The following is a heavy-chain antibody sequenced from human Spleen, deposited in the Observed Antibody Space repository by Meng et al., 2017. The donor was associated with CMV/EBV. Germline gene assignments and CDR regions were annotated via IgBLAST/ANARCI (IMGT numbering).Heavy chain of an antibody. CDR2: INHSGST. CDR1: SFSGYY. D-gene: IGHD3-10*01. CDR3: ARAPTRITMVRGVIEEHFQH. Sequence: SFSGYYWSWIRQPPGKGLEWIGEINHSGSTNYNPSLKSRVTISVDTSKNQFSLKLSSVTAADTAVYYCARAPTRITMVRGVIEEHFQHWGQGTLVTVSS. V-gene: IGHV4-34*01. J-gene: IGHJ1*01.